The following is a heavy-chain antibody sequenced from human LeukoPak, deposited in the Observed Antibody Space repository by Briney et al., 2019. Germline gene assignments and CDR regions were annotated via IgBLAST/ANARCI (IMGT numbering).Heavy chain of an antibody. V-gene: IGHV4-59*08. CDR2: IYYSAST. Sequence: SETLSLTCTVSGGSISSYYWSWIRQPPGKGLEWIGYIYYSASTNYNPSLKSRVTISVDTSKNQFSLKLSSVTAADTAVYYCATFIHDLKLGSGFDYWGQGTLVTVSS. J-gene: IGHJ4*02. CDR1: GGSISSYY. D-gene: IGHD3-10*01. CDR3: ATFIHDLKLGSGFDY.